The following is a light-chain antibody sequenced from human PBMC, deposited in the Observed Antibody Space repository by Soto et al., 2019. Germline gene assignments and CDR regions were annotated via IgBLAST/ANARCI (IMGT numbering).Light chain of an antibody. Sequence: DIQMTQSPSTLSASVGDRVTITCRARQSLSRWLAWYQQKPGKAPKFQMYKSSRLESGVPSRFSGSGSGTEFTLTISSLQPNDFAPYSRHQYNSYALTFGGGTEVAIK. CDR2: KSS. J-gene: IGKJ4*01. CDR1: QSLSRW. CDR3: HQYNSYALT. V-gene: IGKV1-5*03.